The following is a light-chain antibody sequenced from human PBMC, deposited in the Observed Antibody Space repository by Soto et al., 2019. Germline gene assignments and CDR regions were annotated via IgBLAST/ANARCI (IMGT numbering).Light chain of an antibody. Sequence: DIQRTQSPSSVSASVGGTVTITCRASQDISNSLNWYQKKPGKPHKVLIYGAYTLQGGVPSRFSGGGSGTEFTLTIRSLQTEDLATYYGQKSYNIPTITVGKGTRRAIK. CDR3: QKSYNIPTIT. J-gene: IGKJ5*01. V-gene: IGKV1-39*01. CDR2: GAY. CDR1: QDISNS.